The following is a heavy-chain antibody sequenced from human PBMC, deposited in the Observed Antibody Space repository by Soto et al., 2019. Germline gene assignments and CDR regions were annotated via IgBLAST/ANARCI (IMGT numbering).Heavy chain of an antibody. V-gene: IGHV4-59*01. J-gene: IGHJ4*02. CDR2: IYYSGST. D-gene: IGHD2-15*01. Sequence: SVTISLTCSVADGTTIGFDWSWIRQPPGKGLEWIGYIYYSGSTDYSPSLKSRVTMSIDTSQNQVSLKLTSVTTADTAVYYCAATPRYWGKGTLVTVSS. CDR3: AATPRY. CDR1: DGTTIGFD.